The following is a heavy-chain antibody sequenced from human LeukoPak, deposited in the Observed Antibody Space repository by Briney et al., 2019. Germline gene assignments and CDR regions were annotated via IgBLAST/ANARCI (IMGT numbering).Heavy chain of an antibody. Sequence: GGSLRQTCAASGITFSSHSLDWVRQAPGKGLEWVSSISSTSRYTYYADSLKGRFTISRDNARNSLYLQMDSLRAEDTAIYYCARVGDYTDYAPDYSGLGTLVTVSS. CDR2: ISSTSRYT. J-gene: IGHJ4*03. CDR3: ARVGDYTDYAPDY. CDR1: GITFSSHS. D-gene: IGHD4-17*01. V-gene: IGHV3-21*06.